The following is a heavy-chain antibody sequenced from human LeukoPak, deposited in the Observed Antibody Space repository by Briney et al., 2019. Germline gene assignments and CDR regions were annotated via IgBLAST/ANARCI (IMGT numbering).Heavy chain of an antibody. D-gene: IGHD3-16*01. CDR1: GFTFSTYA. V-gene: IGHV3-23*01. Sequence: GGSLRLSCAASGFTFSTYAMSWVRQAPGKGLEWVSGISGSGGSTYYADSVKGRFTISRDNSKNTLYLQMNSLRAEDTAVYYCARSRGPDTFGGVHDYWGQGTLVTVSS. CDR3: ARSRGPDTFGGVHDY. CDR2: ISGSGGST. J-gene: IGHJ4*02.